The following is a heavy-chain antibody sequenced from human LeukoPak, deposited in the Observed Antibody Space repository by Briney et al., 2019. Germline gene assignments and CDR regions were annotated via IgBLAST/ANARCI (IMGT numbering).Heavy chain of an antibody. D-gene: IGHD3-3*01. J-gene: IGHJ5*02. CDR3: ARGLSAGYYYDFWSGYSSNWFDP. CDR2: INPSGGSK. Sequence: ASVKVSCKASGYTFTSYYMHWVRQAPGQGLEWLGIINPSGGSKSYAQKFQGRLTMSRDMSTSTVYMELSSLRSEDTAVYYCARGLSAGYYYDFWSGYSSNWFDPWGQGTLVTVSS. CDR1: GYTFTSYY. V-gene: IGHV1-46*01.